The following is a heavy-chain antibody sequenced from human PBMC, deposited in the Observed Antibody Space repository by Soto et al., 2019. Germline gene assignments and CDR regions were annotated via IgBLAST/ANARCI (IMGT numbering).Heavy chain of an antibody. V-gene: IGHV3-33*01. J-gene: IGHJ4*02. Sequence: LSLTCAASGFTFSSYGMHWVRQAPGKGLEWVAVIWYDGSNKYYADSVKGRFTISRDNSKNTLYLQMNSLRAEDTAVYYCARDWRGYYFDYWGQGTLVTVSS. CDR1: GFTFSSYG. CDR2: IWYDGSNK. CDR3: ARDWRGYYFDY. D-gene: IGHD3-3*01.